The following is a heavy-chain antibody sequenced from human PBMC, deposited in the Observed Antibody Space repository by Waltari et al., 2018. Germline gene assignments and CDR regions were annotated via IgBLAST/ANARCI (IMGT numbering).Heavy chain of an antibody. Sequence: QLQLQESGPGLVKPSETLSLTCTVSGGSISSSSYYWGWIRQPPGKGLEWIGSIYYSGITYYNPALKSRVTISVDTSENQCSRKLSSVTAADTAVYYCAGATSTYYYDSTNWFDPWGQGTLVTVSS. CDR3: AGATSTYYYDSTNWFDP. D-gene: IGHD3-22*01. J-gene: IGHJ5*02. V-gene: IGHV4-39*01. CDR1: GGSISSSSYY. CDR2: IYYSGIT.